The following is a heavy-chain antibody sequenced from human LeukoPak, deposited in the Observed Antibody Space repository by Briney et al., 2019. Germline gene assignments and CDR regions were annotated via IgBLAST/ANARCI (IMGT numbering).Heavy chain of an antibody. J-gene: IGHJ4*02. Sequence: KPLVNLSLTCTGSGGSISSYYWSWIPQPPGKGLVWMVYIYYSGSTNYNPSLKSRVTISVDTSKTQFSLKLSSVTAADTALYYCARGKSQRWTRKVATIHYLDYWGQRTLVAVSS. CDR2: IYYSGST. CDR3: ARGKSQRWTRKVATIHYLDY. CDR1: GGSISSYY. V-gene: IGHV4-59*01. D-gene: IGHD5-12*01.